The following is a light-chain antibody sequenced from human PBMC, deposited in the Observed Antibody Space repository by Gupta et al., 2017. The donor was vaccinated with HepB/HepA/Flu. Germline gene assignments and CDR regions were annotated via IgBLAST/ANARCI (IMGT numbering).Light chain of an antibody. CDR1: SSDVGGYNY. J-gene: IGLJ1*01. CDR3: FSYAGSSYD. Sequence: QSALTQPRSVSGSPGQSVTISCTGTSSDVGGYNYVSWYQQHPGKAPKLMIYDVNKRPSGVPDRFSGSKSGNTASLTISGLQAEDETDYYCFSYAGSSYDFGTGTKVTVL. CDR2: DVN. V-gene: IGLV2-11*01.